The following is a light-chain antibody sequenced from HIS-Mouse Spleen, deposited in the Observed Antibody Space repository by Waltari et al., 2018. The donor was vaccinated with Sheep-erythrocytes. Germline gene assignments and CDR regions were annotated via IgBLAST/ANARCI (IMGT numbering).Light chain of an antibody. Sequence: SYVLTQPPSVSVAPGQTARITWGGNNIGSKSVHWYQQKPGQAPLLVVYDDSDRPPGIPERFSGSNSGNTATLTISRVEAGDEADYYCQVWDSSSDPVVFGGGTKLTVL. V-gene: IGLV3-21*02. J-gene: IGLJ2*01. CDR2: DDS. CDR1: NIGSKS. CDR3: QVWDSSSDPVV.